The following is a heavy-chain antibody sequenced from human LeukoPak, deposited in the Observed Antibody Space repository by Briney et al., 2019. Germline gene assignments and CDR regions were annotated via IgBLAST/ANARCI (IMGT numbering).Heavy chain of an antibody. CDR3: ARDRGSSSWFDGMDV. Sequence: GGSLRLSCEASGFTFSSYDMNWVRQAPGKGLEWVSVISGSGGSTDYADSVKGRFSISRDNSKNTLYLQMNSLRAEDTAVYYCARDRGSSSWFDGMDVWGQGTTVTVSS. V-gene: IGHV3-23*01. CDR1: GFTFSSYD. CDR2: ISGSGGST. J-gene: IGHJ6*02. D-gene: IGHD6-13*01.